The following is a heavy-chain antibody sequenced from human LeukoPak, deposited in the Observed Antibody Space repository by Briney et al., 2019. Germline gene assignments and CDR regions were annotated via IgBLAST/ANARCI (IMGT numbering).Heavy chain of an antibody. J-gene: IGHJ3*02. D-gene: IGHD5-24*01. CDR2: ISGSGGST. V-gene: IGHV3-23*01. CDR3: AKDWEKATIGAFDI. Sequence: GGSLRLSCAASGFTFSNYAMSWVRQAPGKRLEWVSAISGSGGSTYYADSVKGRFTISRDNSKNMLQLQMNSLRAEATAVYYCAKDWEKATIGAFDIWGQGTMVTVSS. CDR1: GFTFSNYA.